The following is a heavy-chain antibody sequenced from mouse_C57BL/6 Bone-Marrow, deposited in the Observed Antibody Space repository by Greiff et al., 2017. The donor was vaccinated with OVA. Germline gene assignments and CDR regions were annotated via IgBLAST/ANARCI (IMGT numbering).Heavy chain of an antibody. J-gene: IGHJ2*01. D-gene: IGHD4-1*01. CDR2: IRSKSNNYAT. V-gene: IGHV10-1*01. CDR1: GFSFNTYA. Sequence: EVQGVESGGGLVQPKGSLKLSCAASGFSFNTYAMNWVRQAPGKGLEWVARIRSKSNNYATYYAVSVKDRFTISREDSESMLYLQMNNLKTEDTAMYYCVRQETGDYFDYWGQGTTLTVSS. CDR3: VRQETGDYFDY.